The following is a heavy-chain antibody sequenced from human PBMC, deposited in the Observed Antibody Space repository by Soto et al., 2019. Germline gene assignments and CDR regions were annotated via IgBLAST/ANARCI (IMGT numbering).Heavy chain of an antibody. V-gene: IGHV3-23*01. CDR1: GFTFSSYA. D-gene: IGHD3-10*01. J-gene: IGHJ6*02. Sequence: PGGSLRLSCAASGFTFSSYAMSCVRQAPGKGLEWVSAISGSGGSTYYADSVKGRFTISRDNSKNTLYLQMNSLRAEDTAVYYCAKDPMVRAYYYYYGMDVWGQGTTVTVSS. CDR3: AKDPMVRAYYYYYGMDV. CDR2: ISGSGGST.